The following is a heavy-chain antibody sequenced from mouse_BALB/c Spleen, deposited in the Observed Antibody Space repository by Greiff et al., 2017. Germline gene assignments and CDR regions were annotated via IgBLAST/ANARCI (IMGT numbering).Heavy chain of an antibody. J-gene: IGHJ4*01. CDR3: ARCDYDGGYAMDY. V-gene: IGHV1-9*01. CDR2: ILPGSGST. D-gene: IGHD2-4*01. Sequence: LQQSGASVKISCKATGYTFSSYWIEWVKQRPGHGLEWIGEILPGSGSTNYNEKFKGKATFTADTSSNTAYMQLSSLTSEDSAVYYCARCDYDGGYAMDYWGQGTSVTVSS. CDR1: GYTFSSYW.